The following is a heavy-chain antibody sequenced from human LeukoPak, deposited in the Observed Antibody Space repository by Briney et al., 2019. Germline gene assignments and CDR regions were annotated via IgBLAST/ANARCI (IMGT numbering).Heavy chain of an antibody. CDR3: TKDQDDFWSGYNHRYNWFDP. V-gene: IGHV3-23*01. Sequence: HPGGSLRLSCAASGFTFSSYAMTWVRQAPGKGLEWVSGISGRGGNTYYADSVKGRFTISRDNSKNTLYLQMNSLRAEDTAIYYCTKDQDDFWSGYNHRYNWFDPWGQGTLVTVSS. J-gene: IGHJ5*02. CDR1: GFTFSSYA. CDR2: ISGRGGNT. D-gene: IGHD3-3*01.